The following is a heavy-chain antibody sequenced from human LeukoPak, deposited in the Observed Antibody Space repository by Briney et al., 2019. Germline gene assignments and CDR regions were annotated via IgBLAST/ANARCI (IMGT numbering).Heavy chain of an antibody. CDR2: IYHSGST. CDR3: ARGHNENNYKSTIDV. J-gene: IGHJ3*01. V-gene: IGHV4-4*02. CDR1: GDSISTSTW. D-gene: IGHD1/OR15-1a*01. Sequence: ETHARNCAVSGDSISTSTWWNWLRQPPGKGLEWIGEIYHSGSTNRNPSLESRVTISVDKTKNQFSLKLSSVTAADTAMYYCARGHNENNYKSTIDVWGQGNIGPVSS.